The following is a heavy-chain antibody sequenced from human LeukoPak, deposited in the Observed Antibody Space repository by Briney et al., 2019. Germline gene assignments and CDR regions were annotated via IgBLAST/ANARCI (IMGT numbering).Heavy chain of an antibody. D-gene: IGHD2-2*01. J-gene: IGHJ6*02. CDR3: ASQTARYCSSTSCYATYYYYGMDV. Sequence: SETLSLTCAVSGGSISSSNWWSWVRQPPGKGLEWIGEIYHSGSTNYNPSLKSRVTISVDKSKNQFSLKLSSVTAADTAVYYCASQTARYCSSTSCYATYYYYGMDVWGQGTTVTVSS. CDR2: IYHSGST. V-gene: IGHV4-4*02. CDR1: GGSISSSNW.